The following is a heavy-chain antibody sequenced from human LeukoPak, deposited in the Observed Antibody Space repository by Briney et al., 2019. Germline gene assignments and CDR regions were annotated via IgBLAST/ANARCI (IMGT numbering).Heavy chain of an antibody. D-gene: IGHD6-19*01. Sequence: SVKVSCKASGGTFSSYAISWVRQAPGQGLEWMGRIIPILGIANYAQKFQGRVTITADKSTSTAYMELSSLRSEDTAVYYCASSMYSSGWYFRENYWSQGTLVTVSS. CDR3: ASSMYSSGWYFRENY. CDR2: IIPILGIA. J-gene: IGHJ4*02. CDR1: GGTFSSYA. V-gene: IGHV1-69*04.